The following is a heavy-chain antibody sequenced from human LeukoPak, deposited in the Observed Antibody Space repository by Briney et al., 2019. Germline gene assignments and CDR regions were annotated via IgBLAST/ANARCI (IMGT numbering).Heavy chain of an antibody. CDR3: AKDLRYRYCSSTSCYREGDY. CDR2: IRGSGGST. V-gene: IGHV3-23*01. Sequence: GGSLRLSCAASGFTFSSYAMSWVRQAPGKGLEWVSAIRGSGGSTYYADSVKGRFTISRDNSKNTLYLQMNSLRAEDTAVYYCAKDLRYRYCSSTSCYREGDYWGQGTLVTVSS. D-gene: IGHD2-2*02. CDR1: GFTFSSYA. J-gene: IGHJ4*02.